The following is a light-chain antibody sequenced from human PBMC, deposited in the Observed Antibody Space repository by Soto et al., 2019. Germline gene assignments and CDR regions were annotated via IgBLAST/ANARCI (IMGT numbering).Light chain of an antibody. V-gene: IGKV3-11*01. CDR2: DTS. CDR3: QQRSNWPHT. Sequence: EIVLTQSPGTLSLSPGERATLSCRASQSVSSSYLAWYQHKPGQAPRLLIYDTSKRATGTPARFSGSGSGTDFTLTISSLEPEDFAVYYCQQRSNWPHTFGQGTRLEI. CDR1: QSVSSSY. J-gene: IGKJ5*01.